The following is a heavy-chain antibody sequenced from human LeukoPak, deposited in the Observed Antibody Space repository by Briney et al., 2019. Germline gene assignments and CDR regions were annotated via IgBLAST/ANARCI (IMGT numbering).Heavy chain of an antibody. Sequence: GGSLRLSCAASGFTVSSNYMSWVRQAPGKGLEWVSVIYSGGSTYYADSVKGRFTISRDNSKNTLYLQMNSLRAEDTAVYYCARVHIRYGDYAFGGQGTLVTVSS. V-gene: IGHV3-53*01. CDR3: ARVHIRYGDYAF. CDR2: IYSGGST. D-gene: IGHD4-17*01. J-gene: IGHJ4*02. CDR1: GFTVSSNY.